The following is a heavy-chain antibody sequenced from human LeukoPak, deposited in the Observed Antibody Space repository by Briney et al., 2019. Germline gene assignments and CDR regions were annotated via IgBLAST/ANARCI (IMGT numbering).Heavy chain of an antibody. CDR1: GFTFSSYA. V-gene: IGHV3-30*04. D-gene: IGHD2-2*01. CDR3: AKDPRYCSSTRCFGA. Sequence: GGSLRLSCAASGFTFSSYAMHWVRQAPGKGLGWVAFISYDGSNQHYADSVKGRFIISRDNSKNTLYLQINSLRVEDTAVYYCAKDPRYCSSTRCFGAWGQGTLVTVSS. J-gene: IGHJ5*02. CDR2: ISYDGSNQ.